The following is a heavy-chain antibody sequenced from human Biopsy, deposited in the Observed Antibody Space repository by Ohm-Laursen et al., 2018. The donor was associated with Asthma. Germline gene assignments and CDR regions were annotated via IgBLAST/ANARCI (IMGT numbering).Heavy chain of an antibody. CDR1: GFTFMTYG. D-gene: IGHD3-16*01. V-gene: IGHV3-33*01. CDR3: ARDFSRAIMIGGGREHYFDF. Sequence: SLRLSCSASGFTFMTYGMHWVRQVPGKGLEWVATVGSDESYTDHADSVKGRFAISRDNSKNTLHLQMNSLSPEDTAVYYCARDFSRAIMIGGGREHYFDFWGQGTLVTVSS. J-gene: IGHJ4*02. CDR2: VGSDESYT.